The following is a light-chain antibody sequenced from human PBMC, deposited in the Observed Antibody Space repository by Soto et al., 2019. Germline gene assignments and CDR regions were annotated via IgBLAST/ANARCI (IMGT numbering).Light chain of an antibody. Sequence: AIQLTQSPSSLSASVGDRVTITCRSSQGISDALAWYQQKPGKPPKLLIYDASRLESGVPSRFSGSGSGTDFTLAISSLQPEDFTTYYCQQFSDYPFTFCPGTRVDVK. CDR1: QGISDA. CDR3: QQFSDYPFT. V-gene: IGKV1D-13*01. J-gene: IGKJ3*01. CDR2: DAS.